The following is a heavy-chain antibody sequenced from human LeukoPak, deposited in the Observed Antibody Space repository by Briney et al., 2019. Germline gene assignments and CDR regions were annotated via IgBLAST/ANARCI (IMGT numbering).Heavy chain of an antibody. Sequence: GGSLRLSCAASGFTFSTYNMNWVRQAPGKGLEWVSYISSGSSTIYYADSVKGRFTISRDNAKNSLYLQMNSLRDEDTAVYYCARVWNGQQLVLGDYWGQGTLVTVSS. D-gene: IGHD6-13*01. CDR3: ARVWNGQQLVLGDY. V-gene: IGHV3-48*02. J-gene: IGHJ4*02. CDR1: GFTFSTYN. CDR2: ISSGSSTI.